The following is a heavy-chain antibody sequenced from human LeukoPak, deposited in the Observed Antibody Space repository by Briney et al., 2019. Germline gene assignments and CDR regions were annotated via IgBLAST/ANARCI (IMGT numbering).Heavy chain of an antibody. Sequence: SETLSLTCAVSGGSISSGGYSWSWIRQPPGKGLEWIGYIYYSGSTYYNPSLKSRVTISLDRSKNQFSLKLSSVTAADTAVYYCARDSSSWFDYWGQGTLVAVSS. J-gene: IGHJ4*02. CDR2: IYYSGST. V-gene: IGHV4-30-2*01. CDR1: GGSISSGGYS. CDR3: ARDSSSWFDY. D-gene: IGHD6-13*01.